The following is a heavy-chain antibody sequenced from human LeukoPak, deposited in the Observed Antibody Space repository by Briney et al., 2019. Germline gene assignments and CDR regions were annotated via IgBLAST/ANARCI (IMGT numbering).Heavy chain of an antibody. CDR2: INHLGRT. V-gene: IGHV4-34*01. D-gene: IGHD5-12*01. Sequence: SETLSLTCAVYGGSFSVYYWSWIRQPPGKGLEWIAEINHLGRTNYNPSLKSRATIAIDTSKHQVFLKLSSVTAADTAVYYCARGSASGIYPIDYWGQGTLVTVSS. CDR3: ARGSASGIYPIDY. J-gene: IGHJ4*02. CDR1: GGSFSVYY.